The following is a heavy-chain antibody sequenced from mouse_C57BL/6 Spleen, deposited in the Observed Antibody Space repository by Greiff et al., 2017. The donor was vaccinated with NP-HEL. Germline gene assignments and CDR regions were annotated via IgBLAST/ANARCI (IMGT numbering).Heavy chain of an antibody. V-gene: IGHV1-82*01. J-gene: IGHJ4*01. CDR1: GYAFSSSW. Sequence: QVQLKESGPELVKPGASVKISCKASGYAFSSSWMNWVKQRPGKGLEWIGRIYPGDGDTNYNGKFKGKATLTADKSSSTAYMQLSSLTSEDSAVYFCARFHSWGYAMDYWGQGTSVTVSS. CDR3: ARFHSWGYAMDY. CDR2: IYPGDGDT.